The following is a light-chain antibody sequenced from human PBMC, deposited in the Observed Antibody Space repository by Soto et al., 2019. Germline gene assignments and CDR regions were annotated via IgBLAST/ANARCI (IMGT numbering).Light chain of an antibody. CDR1: QSVRSN. Sequence: EIVMTQSPVTLSVSPGERATLSCRASQSVRSNLAWYQQKPGQAPSLLIYGAFTRATGIPARFSGTGSGTDFTLTISRLEPEDFAVYHCQQYGASPWTFGQGTKVDIK. J-gene: IGKJ1*01. CDR2: GAF. CDR3: QQYGASPWT. V-gene: IGKV3-15*01.